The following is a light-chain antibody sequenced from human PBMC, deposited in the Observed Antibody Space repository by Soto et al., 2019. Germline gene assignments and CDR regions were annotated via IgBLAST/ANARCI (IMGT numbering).Light chain of an antibody. V-gene: IGLV2-8*01. Sequence: QSALTQPPSAPGSPGQAVTISCSGASSDVGGYNYVSWYQQHPGKAPKLMIYEVSQRPSGVPDRFSGSKSGNTASLTVSGLQAEDEADYYCSSYAGSNNLVFGGGTTLTVL. J-gene: IGLJ2*01. CDR2: EVS. CDR3: SSYAGSNNLV. CDR1: SSDVGGYNY.